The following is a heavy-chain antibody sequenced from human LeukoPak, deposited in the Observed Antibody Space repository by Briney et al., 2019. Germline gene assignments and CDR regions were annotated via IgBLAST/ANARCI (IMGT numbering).Heavy chain of an antibody. CDR2: INIDGSEK. V-gene: IGHV3-7*01. CDR1: GFIFSSYG. CDR3: ARDKVTY. J-gene: IGHJ4*02. Sequence: GRSLRLSCAASGFIFSSYGMHWVRQAPGKGLEWVAHINIDGSEKYYVDSVKGRFTISRDNAKNSLYLQMNSLKVEDTAVYYCARDKVTYWGPGTLVTVSS.